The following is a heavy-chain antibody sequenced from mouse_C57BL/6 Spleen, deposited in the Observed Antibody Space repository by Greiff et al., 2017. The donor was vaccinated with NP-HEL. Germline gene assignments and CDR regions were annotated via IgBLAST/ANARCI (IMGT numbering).Heavy chain of an antibody. Sequence: EVQLQQSGPVLVKPGASVKMSCKASGYTFTDYYMNWVKQSHGKSLEWIGVINPYNGGTSYNQKFKGKATLTVDKSSSTAYMELNSLTSEDSAVYYCARRGGAHYAMDYWGQGTSVTVSS. CDR1: GYTFTDYY. CDR2: INPYNGGT. V-gene: IGHV1-19*01. CDR3: ARRGGAHYAMDY. J-gene: IGHJ4*01.